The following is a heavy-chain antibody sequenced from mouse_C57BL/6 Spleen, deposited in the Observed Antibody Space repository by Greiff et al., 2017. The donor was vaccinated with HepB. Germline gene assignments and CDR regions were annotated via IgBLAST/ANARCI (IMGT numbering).Heavy chain of an antibody. J-gene: IGHJ2*01. CDR2: ISDGGSYT. CDR3: ARGGIVNTYYFDY. CDR1: GFTFSSYA. D-gene: IGHD2-5*01. V-gene: IGHV5-4*01. Sequence: EVHLVESGGGLVKPGGSLKLSCAASGFTFSSYAMSWVRQTPEKRLEWVATISDGGSYTYYPDNVKGRFTISRDNAKNNLYLQMSHLKSEDTAMYYWARGGIVNTYYFDYWGQGTTLTVSS.